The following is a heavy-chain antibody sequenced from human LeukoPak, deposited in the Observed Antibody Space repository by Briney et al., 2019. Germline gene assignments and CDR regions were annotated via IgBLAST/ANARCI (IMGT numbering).Heavy chain of an antibody. CDR3: AKGAAAGKKNPFDY. V-gene: IGHV3-9*01. Sequence: GGSLRLSCAASGFTFDDYAMHWVRQAPGKGLEWVSGISWNSGSIAYADSVKGRFTISRDNAKNSLYLQMNSLRAEDTALYYCAKGAAAGKKNPFDYWGQGTLVTVSS. D-gene: IGHD6-13*01. CDR2: ISWNSGSI. CDR1: GFTFDDYA. J-gene: IGHJ4*02.